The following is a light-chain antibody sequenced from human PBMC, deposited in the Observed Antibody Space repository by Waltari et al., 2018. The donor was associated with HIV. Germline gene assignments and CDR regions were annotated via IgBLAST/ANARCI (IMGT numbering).Light chain of an antibody. V-gene: IGLV2-23*02. CDR1: NIDVGNYNL. CDR3: LTYVSDSGTWK. CDR2: DVS. J-gene: IGLJ3*02. Sequence: QSPLTQPASVSGNPGQSVTITCTGTNIDVGNYNLVSWYQQHPGKAPKLLIYDVSKRPSVVSSLFSGSKSGYWASLTISGLLAEDESYYFCLTYVSDSGTWKFGGGTYLTV.